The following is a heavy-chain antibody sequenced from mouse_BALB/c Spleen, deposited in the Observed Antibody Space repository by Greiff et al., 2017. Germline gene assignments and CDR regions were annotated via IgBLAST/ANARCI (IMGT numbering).Heavy chain of an antibody. Sequence: EVQRVESGPGLVKPSQSLSLTCTVTGYSITSDYAWNWIRQLPGNQLEWMGYISYSGSTSYNPSLKSRISITRDTSKNQFFLKLNSVTTEDTATYYCARSTANYAMDYWGQGTSVTVSS. CDR2: ISYSGST. D-gene: IGHD1-2*01. CDR3: ARSTANYAMDY. V-gene: IGHV3-2*02. CDR1: GYSITSDYA. J-gene: IGHJ4*01.